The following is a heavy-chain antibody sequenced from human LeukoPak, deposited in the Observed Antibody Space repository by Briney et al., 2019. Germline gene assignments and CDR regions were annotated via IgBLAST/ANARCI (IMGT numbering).Heavy chain of an antibody. CDR2: IYRSGST. D-gene: IGHD6-19*01. Sequence: PSETLSLTCTVSGGSISSGSYFWNWIRQPAGKGLEWIGRIYRSGSTNYNPSLKSRVTISVDTSKNQFSLTLSSVTAADTAVYYCAGRRVSYSSGWDFDYWGQGTLVTVSS. V-gene: IGHV4-61*02. J-gene: IGHJ4*02. CDR3: AGRRVSYSSGWDFDY. CDR1: GGSISSGSYF.